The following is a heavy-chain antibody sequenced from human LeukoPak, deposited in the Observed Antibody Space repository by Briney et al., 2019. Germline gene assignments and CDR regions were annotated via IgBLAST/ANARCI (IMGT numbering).Heavy chain of an antibody. CDR3: ARERTDQLLLDF. CDR1: GFTFSTYA. J-gene: IGHJ4*02. V-gene: IGHV3-21*01. CDR2: ISYSGRDK. Sequence: GGSLRLSCAASGFTFSTYAMNWVRQEAGKGLEWVSSISYSGRDKFYADSVKGRFTVSRDNAKNSLYLEMNNLRAEDTAVFYCARERTDQLLLDFWGQGALVTVSS. D-gene: IGHD1-1*01.